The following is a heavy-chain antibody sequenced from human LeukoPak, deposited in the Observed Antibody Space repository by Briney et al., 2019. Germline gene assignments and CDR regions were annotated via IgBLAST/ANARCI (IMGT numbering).Heavy chain of an antibody. J-gene: IGHJ5*02. CDR1: GFTFSSYS. CDR3: ARDRSGSYPEGWFDP. D-gene: IGHD1-26*01. Sequence: PGGSLRLSCAASGFTFSSYSMNWVRQAPGKGLEWVSSISSSSSYIYYADSVKGRITISRDNAKNSLYLQMNSLRAEDTAVYYCARDRSGSYPEGWFDPWGQGTLVTVSS. V-gene: IGHV3-21*01. CDR2: ISSSSSYI.